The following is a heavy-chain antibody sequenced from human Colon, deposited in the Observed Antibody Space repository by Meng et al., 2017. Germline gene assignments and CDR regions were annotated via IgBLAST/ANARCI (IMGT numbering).Heavy chain of an antibody. CDR2: MSDSGTT. CDR3: ARDTLYGTDY. Sequence: QVHLHESGPGLVRPSDDLSLGCPVSGGSIKSGGYHWSWVRQHPGKGLDYIGFMSDSGTTDYNPSLRSRVSISEIGSSKNQFSLTLRSVTAADTATYFCARDTLYGTDYWGQGVLVTVSS. V-gene: IGHV4-31*03. J-gene: IGHJ4*02. D-gene: IGHD4-17*01. CDR1: GGSIKSGGYH.